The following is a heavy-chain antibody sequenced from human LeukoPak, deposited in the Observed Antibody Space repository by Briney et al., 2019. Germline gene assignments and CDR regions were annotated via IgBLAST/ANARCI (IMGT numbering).Heavy chain of an antibody. J-gene: IGHJ6*03. CDR3: ARDFGLITMIGDYYYMDV. V-gene: IGHV1-46*01. CDR1: GYTFTSYY. Sequence: ASVKVSCKASGYTFTSYYMHWVRQAPGQGLEWMGIIDPSCGSTRYAQKFQGRVTMTRDTSTSTVYMELSSLRSEDTAVYYCARDFGLITMIGDYYYMDVWGKGTTVTVSS. CDR2: IDPSCGST. D-gene: IGHD3-22*01.